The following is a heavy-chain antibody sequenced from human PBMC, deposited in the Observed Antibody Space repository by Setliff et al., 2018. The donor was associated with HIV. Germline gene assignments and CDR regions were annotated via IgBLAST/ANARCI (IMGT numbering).Heavy chain of an antibody. CDR3: AILPSLGMVVPLDF. V-gene: IGHV1-69-2*01. CDR2: VDPEDDET. J-gene: IGHJ4*02. Sequence: ASVKVSCKASGYSFSDYYMHWVQQAPGKGLEWMGRVDPEDDETIYVEKFQDRVTITADTSKDTAYMELNRLRSEDTALYYCAILPSLGMVVPLDFWGQGTLVTVSS. CDR1: GYSFSDYY. D-gene: IGHD2-15*01.